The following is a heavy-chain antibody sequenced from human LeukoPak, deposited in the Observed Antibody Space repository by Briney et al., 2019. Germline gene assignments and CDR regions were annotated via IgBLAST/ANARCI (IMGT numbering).Heavy chain of an antibody. CDR2: IIPIFGTA. J-gene: IGHJ2*01. V-gene: IGHV1-69*13. CDR3: AKEGDTALVTGYFDL. CDR1: GGTFGSYV. Sequence: AVKVSCKASGGTFGSYVISWVRQAPGQGLEWMGGIIPIFGTAHYAQKFQGRLTITADESTSTVYMEMSSLRSEDTAMYYCAKEGDTALVTGYFDLWGRGTLVTVSA. D-gene: IGHD5-18*01.